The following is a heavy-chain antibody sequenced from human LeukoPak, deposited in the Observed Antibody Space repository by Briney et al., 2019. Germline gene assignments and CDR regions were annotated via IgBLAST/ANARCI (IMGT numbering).Heavy chain of an antibody. CDR3: ARWLTTVTHWDAFDI. CDR2: IYTSGST. D-gene: IGHD4-11*01. V-gene: IGHV4-4*09. Sequence: SSETLSLTCTVSGGSISSYYWSWIRQPSGKGLEWIGYIYTSGSTNYNPSLKSRVTISVDTSKNQFSLKLSSVTAADTAVYYCARWLTTVTHWDAFDIWGQGTMVTVSS. CDR1: GGSISSYY. J-gene: IGHJ3*02.